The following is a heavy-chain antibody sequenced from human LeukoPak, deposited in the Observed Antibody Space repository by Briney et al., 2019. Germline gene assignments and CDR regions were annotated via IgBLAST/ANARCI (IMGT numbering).Heavy chain of an antibody. Sequence: SETLSLTCIVSDYSISSGYYWGWIRQPPGKGLEWIGSISHTGFAFYNPSLRSRVLISLDTPKNQFSLKLSSVTAADTAVYFCARKNGMQTAPYWGQGTLVTVSS. V-gene: IGHV4-38-2*02. J-gene: IGHJ4*02. CDR3: ARKNGMQTAPY. D-gene: IGHD2-21*02. CDR2: ISHTGFA. CDR1: DYSISSGYY.